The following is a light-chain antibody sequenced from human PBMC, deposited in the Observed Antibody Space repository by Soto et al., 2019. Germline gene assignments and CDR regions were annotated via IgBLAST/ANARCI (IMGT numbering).Light chain of an antibody. CDR1: QSISSY. V-gene: IGKV1-39*01. CDR2: AAS. Sequence: DIQMTQSPSSLSASVGDRVTITCRASQSISSYLNWYQQKPGKAPKLLIYAASSLQSGLPSRFSGSGSATAFTLTISRLQTEDFATYYCQQSYSTPRTFGQGTKVEIK. CDR3: QQSYSTPRT. J-gene: IGKJ1*01.